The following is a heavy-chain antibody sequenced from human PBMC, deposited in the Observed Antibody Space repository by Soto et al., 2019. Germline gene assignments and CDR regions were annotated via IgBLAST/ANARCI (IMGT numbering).Heavy chain of an antibody. CDR3: ARGGIVATRSSRPEDY. CDR2: INHSGST. V-gene: IGHV4-34*01. Sequence: QVQLQQWGAGLLKPSETLSLTCAVYGGSFSGYYWSWIRQPPGKGLEWIGEINHSGSTNYNPSLKGRVTISVDTSKNQFSLKLSSVTAADTAVYYCARGGIVATRSSRPEDYWGQGTLVTVSS. J-gene: IGHJ4*02. CDR1: GGSFSGYY. D-gene: IGHD5-12*01.